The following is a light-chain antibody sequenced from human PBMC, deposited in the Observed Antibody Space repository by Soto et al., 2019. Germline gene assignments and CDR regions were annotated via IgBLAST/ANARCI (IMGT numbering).Light chain of an antibody. CDR1: QSVSSSY. V-gene: IGKV3-20*01. CDR3: QKYGSSPKT. J-gene: IGKJ1*01. CDR2: GES. Sequence: ELVLTQSPATLSVSAGERAILSCRASQSVSSSYLAWYQQKPGQAPRLLIYGESSRATGIPDRFSGSGSGTDFNLTISSLEPEDFAVYYCQKYGSSPKTCGQGTKVDIK.